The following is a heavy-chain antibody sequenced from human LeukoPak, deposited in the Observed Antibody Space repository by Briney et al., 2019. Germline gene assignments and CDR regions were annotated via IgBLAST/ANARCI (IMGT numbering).Heavy chain of an antibody. J-gene: IGHJ4*02. Sequence: SETLSLTCSVSGYSFTSGHYWGWIRQPPGKGLEWIANIYHTGSAHYNPSLKSRVTISVDTSKNQFSLKLNSVSAADTAVYFCARAIWYGSGTTAFDYWGQGTLVTVSP. CDR3: ARAIWYGSGTTAFDY. V-gene: IGHV4-38-2*02. D-gene: IGHD3-10*01. CDR1: GYSFTSGHY. CDR2: IYHTGSA.